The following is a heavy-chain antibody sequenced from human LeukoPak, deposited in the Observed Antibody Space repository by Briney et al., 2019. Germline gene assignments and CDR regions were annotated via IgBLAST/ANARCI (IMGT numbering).Heavy chain of an antibody. Sequence: SETLSLTCTVSGGSMSSGGYYWSWIRQHPGKGLEWIGYIYNTGSTYYNPSLKSRVTISVDTSKNQFSLKLSSVTAADTAVYYCARALGYSYGYIIFDYWGQGALVTVSS. CDR1: GGSMSSGGYY. CDR3: ARALGYSYGYIIFDY. CDR2: IYNTGST. D-gene: IGHD5-18*01. J-gene: IGHJ4*02. V-gene: IGHV4-31*03.